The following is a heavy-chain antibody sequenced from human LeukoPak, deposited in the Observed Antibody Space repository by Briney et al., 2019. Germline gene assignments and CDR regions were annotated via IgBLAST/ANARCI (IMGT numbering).Heavy chain of an antibody. D-gene: IGHD1-26*01. J-gene: IGHJ5*02. Sequence: ASVKVSCKASGGTFSSYAISWVRQAPGQGLEWMGGIIPIFGTANYAQKFQGRVTITADESTSTAYMELSSLRSEDTAVYYCASSATRVGAFNWFDPWGQGTLVTVSS. CDR2: IIPIFGTA. V-gene: IGHV1-69*01. CDR1: GGTFSSYA. CDR3: ASSATRVGAFNWFDP.